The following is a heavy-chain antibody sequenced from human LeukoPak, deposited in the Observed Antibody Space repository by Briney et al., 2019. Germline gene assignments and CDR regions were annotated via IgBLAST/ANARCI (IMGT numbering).Heavy chain of an antibody. CDR3: AKHRMTNDYYFDY. J-gene: IGHJ4*02. V-gene: IGHV3-23*01. CDR2: ITGSGGTT. Sequence: GGSLRLSCAASGLTFSNYAMTWVRQAQGKGLQWVSAITGSGGTTSYADSVKGRFTISRDNSKNTLYLQMNSLRAEDTAVYYCAKHRMTNDYYFDYWGQGTLVTVSS. D-gene: IGHD1-14*01. CDR1: GLTFSNYA.